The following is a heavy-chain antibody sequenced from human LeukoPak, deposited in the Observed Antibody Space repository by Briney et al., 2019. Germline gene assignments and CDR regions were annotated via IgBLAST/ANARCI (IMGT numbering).Heavy chain of an antibody. V-gene: IGHV3-23*01. CDR1: GFTFSSYA. J-gene: IGHJ4*02. D-gene: IGHD6-13*01. CDR3: AKARYSSSWGFDY. Sequence: PGGSLRLSCAASGFTFSSYAMSWVRQAPGKGLEWVSAISGSGGSTYYADSVKGRFTISRDSSKNTLYLQMNSLRAEDTAVYYCAKARYSSSWGFDYWGQGTLVTVSS. CDR2: ISGSGGST.